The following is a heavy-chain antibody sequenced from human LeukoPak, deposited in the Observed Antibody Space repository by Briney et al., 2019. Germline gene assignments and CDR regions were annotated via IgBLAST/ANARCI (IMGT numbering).Heavy chain of an antibody. Sequence: PGVSLRLSCAASGFTFSSYAMSWVRQAPGKGLEWVSAISGSGGSTYYADSVKGRFTISRDNSKNTLYLQMNSLRAEDTAGYYCAKDPRPLGGLRGTFDYWGQGTLVTVSS. CDR2: ISGSGGST. V-gene: IGHV3-23*01. CDR3: AKDPRPLGGLRGTFDY. CDR1: GFTFSSYA. D-gene: IGHD4-17*01. J-gene: IGHJ4*02.